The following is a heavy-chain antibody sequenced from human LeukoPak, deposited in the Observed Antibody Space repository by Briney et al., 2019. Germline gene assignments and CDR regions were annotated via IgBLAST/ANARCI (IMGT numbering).Heavy chain of an antibody. CDR3: ARGALRYSDY. V-gene: IGHV3-23*01. CDR2: ISGSGEIT. J-gene: IGHJ4*02. Sequence: GGSLRLSCEVSGFTFSTYAMSWVRQAPGKGLEWVSAISGSGEITYYADSVKGRFTISRDNAKNSLYPQMNSLRDEDTAVYYCARGALRYSDYWGQGTLVTVSS. CDR1: GFTFSTYA. D-gene: IGHD3-9*01.